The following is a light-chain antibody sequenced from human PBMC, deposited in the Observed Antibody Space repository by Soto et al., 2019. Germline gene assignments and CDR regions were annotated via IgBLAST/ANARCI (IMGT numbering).Light chain of an antibody. Sequence: QSALTPPPSASGSPGQSVTISCTGTSSDVGGYNYVSWYQQHPGKAPKLMIYEVSKRPSGVPDRFSGSKSGNTASLNVSGLQAEDEADYYCSSSAGSNVVFGGGTQLTVL. J-gene: IGLJ2*01. CDR2: EVS. CDR3: SSSAGSNVV. CDR1: SSDVGGYNY. V-gene: IGLV2-8*01.